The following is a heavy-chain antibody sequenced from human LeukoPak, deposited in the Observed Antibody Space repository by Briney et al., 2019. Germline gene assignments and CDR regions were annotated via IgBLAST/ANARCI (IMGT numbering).Heavy chain of an antibody. Sequence: GGSLRLSCAASGFTFDTYNFNWVRQAPGKGLEWVATIRSYSSYIHYGDSVKGRFTISRDDAERSVYLQMDNVRVEDTAVYFCARYSEVYYYVDVWGTGTAVTVSS. V-gene: IGHV3-21*01. CDR3: ARYSEVYYYVDV. CDR1: GFTFDTYN. J-gene: IGHJ6*03. D-gene: IGHD2-21*01. CDR2: IRSYSSYI.